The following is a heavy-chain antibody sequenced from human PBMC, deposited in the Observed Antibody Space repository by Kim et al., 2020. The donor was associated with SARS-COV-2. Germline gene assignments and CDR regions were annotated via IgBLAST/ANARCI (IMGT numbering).Heavy chain of an antibody. Sequence: GGSLRLSCAASGFTFSSYGMHWVRQAPGKGLEWVAVISYDGSNKYYADSVKGRFTISRDNSKNTLYLQMNSLRAEDTAVYYCAKDGERYRPQYFQHWGQG. CDR2: ISYDGSNK. CDR1: GFTFSSYG. J-gene: IGHJ1*01. CDR3: AKDGERYRPQYFQH. D-gene: IGHD1-1*01. V-gene: IGHV3-30*18.